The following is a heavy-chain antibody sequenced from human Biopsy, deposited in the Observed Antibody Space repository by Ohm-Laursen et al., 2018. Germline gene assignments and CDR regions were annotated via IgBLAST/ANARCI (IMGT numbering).Heavy chain of an antibody. J-gene: IGHJ4*02. Sequence: RSLRLSCAASGFTFADYAMHWVRQVPGKGLEWVSGISWNSGSIGYADSVKGRFTVSRDNARDSLYLQMNSLRAEDTAVYYCARDVRQVTMIAEGDFDYWGQGSLVTVS. D-gene: IGHD3-22*01. V-gene: IGHV3-9*01. CDR1: GFTFADYA. CDR3: ARDVRQVTMIAEGDFDY. CDR2: ISWNSGSI.